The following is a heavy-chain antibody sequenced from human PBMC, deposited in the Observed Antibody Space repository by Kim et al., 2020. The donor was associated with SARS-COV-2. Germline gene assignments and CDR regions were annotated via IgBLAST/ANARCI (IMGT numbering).Heavy chain of an antibody. CDR3: ARCGGYSGYVASNYFDY. D-gene: IGHD5-12*01. CDR2: ISYDGSNK. CDR1: GFTFSSYA. V-gene: IGHV3-30-3*01. J-gene: IGHJ4*02. Sequence: GGSLRLSCAASGFTFSSYAMHWVRQAPGKGLEWVAVISYDGSNKYYADSVKGRFTISRDNSKNTLYLQMNSLRAEDTAVYYCARCGGYSGYVASNYFDYWGQGTLVTVSS.